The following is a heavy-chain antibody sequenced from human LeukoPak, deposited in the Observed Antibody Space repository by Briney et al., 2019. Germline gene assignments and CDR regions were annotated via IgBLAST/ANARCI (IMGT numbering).Heavy chain of an antibody. D-gene: IGHD2-2*02. V-gene: IGHV1-24*01. J-gene: IGHJ5*02. CDR2: FDPEDGET. CDR3: ATVGYCSSTSCYKRRWFDP. Sequence: ASVKVSCKVSGYTLTELSMHWVRQAPGKGLEWMGGFDPEDGETIYAQKFQGRVTMTEDTSTDTAYMELSSLRSEDTAVYYCATVGYCSSTSCYKRRWFDPWGQGTLVTVSS. CDR1: GYTLTELS.